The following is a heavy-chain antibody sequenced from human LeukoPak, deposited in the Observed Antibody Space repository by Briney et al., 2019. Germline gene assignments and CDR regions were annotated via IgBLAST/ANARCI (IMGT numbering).Heavy chain of an antibody. CDR1: GFTFSGCA. J-gene: IGHJ4*02. Sequence: GGSLRLSCAASGFTFSGCAMSWVRQAPGKGLEWVSAIRGSGGATYYADSVKGRFTISRDNAKNSLYLQMNSLRAEDTALYYCARERTAMAPFDYWGQGTLVTVSS. CDR2: IRGSGGAT. D-gene: IGHD5-18*01. CDR3: ARERTAMAPFDY. V-gene: IGHV3-23*01.